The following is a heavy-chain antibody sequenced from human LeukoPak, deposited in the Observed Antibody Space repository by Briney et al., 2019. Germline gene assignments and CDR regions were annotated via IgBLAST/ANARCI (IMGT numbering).Heavy chain of an antibody. CDR3: ARETNYYDSSGQYYYYYYGMDV. CDR2: IYTSGST. V-gene: IGHV4-4*07. CDR1: GGSISSHY. D-gene: IGHD3-22*01. J-gene: IGHJ6*02. Sequence: PSETLSLTCTVSGGSISSHYWSWIRQPAGKGLEWIGRIYTSGSTNYNPSLKSRVTMSVDTSKNQFSLKLSSVTAADTAVYYCARETNYYDSSGQYYYYYYGMDVWGQGTTVTVSS.